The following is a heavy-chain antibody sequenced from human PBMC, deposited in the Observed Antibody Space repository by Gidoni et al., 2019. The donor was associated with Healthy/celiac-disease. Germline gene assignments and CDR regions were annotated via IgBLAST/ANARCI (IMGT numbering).Heavy chain of an antibody. D-gene: IGHD6-13*01. V-gene: IGHV3-23*01. CDR1: GFTFSSYA. CDR3: ASTQLVAFDI. Sequence: EVQLLESGGGLVQPGGALRIACAAAGFTFSSYAMSWVRQAPGKGLEWVSAISGSGGSTYYADSVKGRFTISRDNSKNTLYLQMNSLRAEDTAVYYCASTQLVAFDIWGQGTMVTVSS. CDR2: ISGSGGST. J-gene: IGHJ3*02.